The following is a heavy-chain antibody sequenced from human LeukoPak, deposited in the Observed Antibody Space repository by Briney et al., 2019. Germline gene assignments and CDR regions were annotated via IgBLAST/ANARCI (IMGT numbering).Heavy chain of an antibody. CDR1: GFTFSSYA. CDR2: ISYDGGNK. D-gene: IGHD3-22*01. Sequence: GGSLRLSCAASGFTFSSYAMHWVRQAPGKGLEWVAVISYDGGNKYRADSVKGRFTISRDNSKNTVYLEMNSLRTEATAVYYCARDHQYFDSSGTFDIWGQGTMVTVSS. V-gene: IGHV3-30*01. J-gene: IGHJ3*02. CDR3: ARDHQYFDSSGTFDI.